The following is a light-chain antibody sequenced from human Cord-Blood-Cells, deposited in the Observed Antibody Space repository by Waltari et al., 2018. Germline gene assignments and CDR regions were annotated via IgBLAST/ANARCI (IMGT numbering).Light chain of an antibody. CDR2: DAS. J-gene: IGKJ2*01. CDR1: QSVSSY. V-gene: IGKV3-11*01. CDR3: QQRSNWPYT. Sequence: EIVLTQSPATLSLSPGERATLSCRASQSVSSYLAWYQQKPGQAPRILIYDASNRATGIPARCSGSGSGTDFTLTISSLEPEDFAVYYCQQRSNWPYTFGQGTKLEIK.